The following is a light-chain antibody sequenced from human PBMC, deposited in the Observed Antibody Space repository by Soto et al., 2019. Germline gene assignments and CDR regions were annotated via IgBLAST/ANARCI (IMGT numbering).Light chain of an antibody. CDR3: SSYTSCSTLV. CDR1: SSDVGGYNY. Sequence: QSALTQPASVSGSPGQSINISCSGTSSDVGGYNYVSWYQQHPGKAPKLMIYEVSNRPSGVSNRFSGSKSGNTASLTISGLQAEDEADYYCSSYTSCSTLVFGTGTKVTVL. V-gene: IGLV2-14*01. J-gene: IGLJ1*01. CDR2: EVS.